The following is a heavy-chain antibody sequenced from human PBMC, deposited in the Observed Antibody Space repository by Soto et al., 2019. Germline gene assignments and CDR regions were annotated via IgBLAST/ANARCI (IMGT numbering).Heavy chain of an antibody. CDR2: IIPMFGTA. J-gene: IGHJ4*02. Sequence: QVQLVQSGAEVKKPESSVKVSCKAPGGTFSTYAISWVRQAPGQGLEWMGGIIPMFGTANYAQRFQARVTITADESTNTVYIELRRLRSEDTAVYFCASGIQLWLRRINNGYSGWGPGTLVTVSS. CDR1: GGTFSTYA. CDR3: ASGIQLWLRRINNGYSG. D-gene: IGHD5-18*01. V-gene: IGHV1-69*12.